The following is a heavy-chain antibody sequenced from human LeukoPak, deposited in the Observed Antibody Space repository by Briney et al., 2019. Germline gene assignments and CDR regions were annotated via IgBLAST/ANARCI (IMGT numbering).Heavy chain of an antibody. CDR1: GFTFSSYG. J-gene: IGHJ4*02. CDR2: IWYDGSNK. CDR3: ARGPIMDPNYFDY. D-gene: IGHD2-8*01. Sequence: PGGSLRLSCAASGFTFSSYGMHWVRQAPGKGLEWVAVIWYDGSNKYYADSVKGRFTISRDNSKNTLYLQMNSLRSEGTAVYYCARGPIMDPNYFDYWGQGTLVTVSS. V-gene: IGHV3-33*01.